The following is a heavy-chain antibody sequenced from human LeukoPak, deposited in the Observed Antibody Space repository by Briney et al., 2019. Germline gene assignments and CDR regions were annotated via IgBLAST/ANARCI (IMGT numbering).Heavy chain of an antibody. Sequence: PGGSLRLSCAASGFSFSNYSMNWVRQAPGKGLEWVSYISSSSSTIYYADSMKGRFTISRDNAKNSLYLQMNSLRAEDTALYYCARVSYSSSWYERPIDYWGQGTLVTVSS. CDR3: ARVSYSSSWYERPIDY. CDR2: ISSSSSTI. D-gene: IGHD6-13*01. J-gene: IGHJ4*02. V-gene: IGHV3-48*01. CDR1: GFSFSNYS.